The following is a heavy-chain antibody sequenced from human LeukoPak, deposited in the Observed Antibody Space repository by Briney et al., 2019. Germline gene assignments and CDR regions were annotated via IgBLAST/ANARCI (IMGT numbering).Heavy chain of an antibody. V-gene: IGHV4-39*07. J-gene: IGHJ4*02. Sequence: SETLSLTCTVSGGSISTSNYYWGWIRQPPGKGLEWIGNIFYSGSTYYSPSVKSRVTISVDTSKNQFSLKLSSVTAADTAVYYCARGRGGSGGSRFDYWGQGTLVTVSS. CDR1: GGSISTSNYY. CDR2: IFYSGST. D-gene: IGHD2-15*01. CDR3: ARGRGGSGGSRFDY.